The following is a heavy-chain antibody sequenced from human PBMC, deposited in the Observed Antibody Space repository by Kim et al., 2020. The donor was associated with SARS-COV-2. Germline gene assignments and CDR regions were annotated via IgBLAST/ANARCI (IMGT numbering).Heavy chain of an antibody. CDR1: GGSISSSSYY. V-gene: IGHV4-39*07. CDR3: ARVLLNNLWELLIDY. CDR2: IYYSGST. D-gene: IGHD2-15*01. J-gene: IGHJ4*02. Sequence: SETLSLTCTVSGGSISSSSYYWGWIRQPPGKGLEWIGSIYYSGSTYYNPSLKSRVTISVDTSKNQFSLKLSSVTAADTAVYYCARVLLNNLWELLIDYWGQGTLVTVSS.